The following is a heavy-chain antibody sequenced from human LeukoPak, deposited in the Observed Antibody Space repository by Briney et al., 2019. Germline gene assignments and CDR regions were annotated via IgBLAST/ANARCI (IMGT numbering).Heavy chain of an antibody. Sequence: ASVKVSCKASGYTFTSHDINWVRQAPGQGLEWMGIINPSGGSTSYAQKFQGRVTMTRDMSTSTVYMELSSLRSEDTAVYYCARDSTTYGIDYWGQGTLVTVSS. J-gene: IGHJ4*02. D-gene: IGHD4-17*01. CDR1: GYTFTSHD. V-gene: IGHV1-46*01. CDR2: INPSGGST. CDR3: ARDSTTYGIDY.